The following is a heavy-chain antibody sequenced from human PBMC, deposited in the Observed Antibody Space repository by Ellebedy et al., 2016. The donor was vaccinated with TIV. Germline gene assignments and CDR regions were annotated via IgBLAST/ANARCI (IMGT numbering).Heavy chain of an antibody. CDR3: ASLRGYNYGVNPSADLEI. J-gene: IGHJ3*01. V-gene: IGHV3-33*01. CDR2: IWYDGSNK. Sequence: GESLKISCAASGFSLSDFGMHWVRQAPGKGLEWVAVIWYDGSNKYYAASVKGRFTISRDSSKNTVYLQMNSLRAEDTAVYYCASLRGYNYGVNPSADLEIWGQGTMVTVSS. CDR1: GFSLSDFG. D-gene: IGHD5-18*01.